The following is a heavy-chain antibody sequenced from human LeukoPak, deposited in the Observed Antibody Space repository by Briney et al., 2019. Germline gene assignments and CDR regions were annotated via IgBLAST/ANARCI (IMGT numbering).Heavy chain of an antibody. Sequence: GGSLRLSCAASGFTFDDYGMSWVRQAPGKGLEWVSAVNWNGGNTGYADSVKGRFTISRDNAKNSLYLQMNSLRVEDTALYHCARLGGYCSGTSCFYFDYWGQGMLVTVSS. CDR3: ARLGGYCSGTSCFYFDY. D-gene: IGHD2-2*01. CDR1: GFTFDDYG. CDR2: VNWNGGNT. V-gene: IGHV3-20*01. J-gene: IGHJ4*02.